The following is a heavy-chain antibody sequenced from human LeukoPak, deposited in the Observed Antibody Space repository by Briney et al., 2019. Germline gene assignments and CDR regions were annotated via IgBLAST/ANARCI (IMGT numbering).Heavy chain of an antibody. CDR1: GGSFSGYY. J-gene: IGHJ1*01. CDR3: ARPGYSSGWYVRYFQH. CDR2: INHSGST. V-gene: IGHV4-34*01. D-gene: IGHD6-19*01. Sequence: SETLSLTCAVYGGSFSGYYWSWIRQPPGKGLEWIGEINHSGSTNYNPSLKSRFTISVDTSKNQFSLKLSSVTAADTAVYYCARPGYSSGWYVRYFQHWGQGTLVTVSS.